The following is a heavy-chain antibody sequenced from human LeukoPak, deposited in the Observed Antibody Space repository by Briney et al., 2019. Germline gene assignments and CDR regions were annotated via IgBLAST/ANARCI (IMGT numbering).Heavy chain of an antibody. D-gene: IGHD3-10*01. CDR2: IYYSGST. V-gene: IGHV4-61*01. J-gene: IGHJ4*02. CDR3: ARGDYYGSGVDY. CDR1: GGSVSSGSYY. Sequence: SETLSLTCTVSGGSVSSGSYYWNWIRQPPGKGLEWIGYIYYSGSTNYNPSLKSRVTISVDTSKNQFSLKLNSVAAADTAVYYCARGDYYGSGVDYWGQGTLVTVSS.